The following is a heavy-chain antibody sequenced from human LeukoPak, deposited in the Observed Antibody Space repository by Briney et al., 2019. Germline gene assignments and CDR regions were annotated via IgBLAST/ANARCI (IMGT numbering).Heavy chain of an antibody. CDR1: GFTFSTYA. CDR2: ISGSGGAT. V-gene: IGHV3-23*01. J-gene: IGHJ4*02. CDR3: AKDGYNYDSSGHFDY. D-gene: IGHD3-22*01. Sequence: GGSLRLSCAASGFTFSTYAMHWVRQPPEKGLGWVSAISGSGGATYHADADSVKGRFIISRDNSKNTLYLQINSLRVEDTAVYYCAKDGYNYDSSGHFDYWGRGTLVTVSS.